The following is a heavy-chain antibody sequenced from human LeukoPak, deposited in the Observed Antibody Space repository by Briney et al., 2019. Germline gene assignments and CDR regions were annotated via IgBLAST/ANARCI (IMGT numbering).Heavy chain of an antibody. D-gene: IGHD3-22*01. J-gene: IGHJ4*02. V-gene: IGHV3-23*01. CDR3: AKVSLYYYDSSGYLDY. CDR1: GFTFSSYA. CDR2: ISGSGGST. Sequence: GSLRLSCAASGFTFSSYAMSWVRQAPGKGLEWVSAISGSGGSTYYADSVKGRFTISRDNSKNTLYLQMNSLRAEDTAVYYCAKVSLYYYDSSGYLDYWGQGTLVTVSS.